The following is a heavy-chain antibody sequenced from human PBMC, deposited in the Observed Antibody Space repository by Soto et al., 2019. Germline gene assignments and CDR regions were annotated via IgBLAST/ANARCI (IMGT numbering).Heavy chain of an antibody. J-gene: IGHJ4*02. CDR1: GGTFSSYA. V-gene: IGHV1-69*13. CDR3: AREGIAVAGTSWFDY. CDR2: IIPIFGTA. D-gene: IGHD6-19*01. Sequence: GASVKVSCKASGGTFSSYAISWVRQAPGQGLEWMGGIIPIFGTANYAQKFQGRATITADESTSTAYMELSSLRSEDTAVYYCAREGIAVAGTSWFDYWGQGTLVTVSS.